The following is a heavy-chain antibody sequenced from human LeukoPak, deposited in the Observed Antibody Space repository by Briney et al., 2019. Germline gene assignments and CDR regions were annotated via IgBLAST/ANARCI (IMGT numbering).Heavy chain of an antibody. CDR1: GFTFSSYG. CDR3: AKVGGAFDI. V-gene: IGHV3-30*18. CDR2: ISYDGSNK. J-gene: IGHJ3*02. Sequence: GGSLRLSCAASGFTFSSYGMHWVRQAPGKGLEWVAVISYDGSNKYYADSVKGRFTISRGNSKNTLYLQMNSLRAEDTAVYYCAKVGGAFDIWGQGTVVTVSS. D-gene: IGHD1-26*01.